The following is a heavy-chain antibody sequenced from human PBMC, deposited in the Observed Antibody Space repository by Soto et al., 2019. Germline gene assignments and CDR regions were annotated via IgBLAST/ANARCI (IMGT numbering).Heavy chain of an antibody. CDR2: INHSGST. CDR3: ARDWELRGGMDV. Sequence: QVQLQQWGAGLLKPSETLSLTCAVYGVSFSDYYWSWIRQPPGKGLEWIGEINHSGSTNYNPSLKGRLTRSVDTSKNQFSLKLSSVTAADTAVYYCARDWELRGGMDVWGQGTTVTVSS. D-gene: IGHD1-26*01. J-gene: IGHJ6*02. CDR1: GVSFSDYY. V-gene: IGHV4-34*01.